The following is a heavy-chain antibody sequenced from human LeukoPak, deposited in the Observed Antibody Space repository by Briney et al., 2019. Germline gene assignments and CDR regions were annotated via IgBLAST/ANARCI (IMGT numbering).Heavy chain of an antibody. CDR3: ARGPGLGDWFDP. V-gene: IGHV1-69*02. Sequence: SVKVSCKASGGTFSSYTISWVRQAPGQGLEWMGRIIPILGIANYAQKFQGRVTITADKYTSTAYMELRSPRSADTAVYYCARGPGLGDWFDPWGQGTLVTVSS. D-gene: IGHD3-10*01. CDR1: GGTFSSYT. CDR2: IIPILGIA. J-gene: IGHJ5*02.